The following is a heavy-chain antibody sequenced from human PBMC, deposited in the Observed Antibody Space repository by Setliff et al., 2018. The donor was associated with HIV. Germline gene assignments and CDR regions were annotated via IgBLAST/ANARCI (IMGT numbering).Heavy chain of an antibody. V-gene: IGHV3-23*01. D-gene: IGHD3-22*01. Sequence: GSLRLSCAASGFTFSGYDMYWARQVTGRGLEWVSSLSGSGDSTYYADSVKGRFTISRDNSKNTLYLQMDSLRAEDTAVYYCAKEPSYYYDSSGYSGIAHWGQGTLVTVSS. CDR3: AKEPSYYYDSSGYSGIAH. CDR2: LSGSGDST. CDR1: GFTFSGYD. J-gene: IGHJ4*02.